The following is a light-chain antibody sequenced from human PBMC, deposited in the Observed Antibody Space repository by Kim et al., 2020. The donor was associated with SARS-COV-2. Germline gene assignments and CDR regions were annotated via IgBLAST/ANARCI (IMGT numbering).Light chain of an antibody. J-gene: IGLJ1*01. CDR3: QVWDSSSDHV. V-gene: IGLV3-21*04. CDR1: NIGSKG. CDR2: YDS. Sequence: SYELTQPPSVSVAPGKTARITCGGNNIGSKGVHWYQQKPGQAPVLVIYYDSDRPSGIPERFSGSNSGNTATLTISRVEAGDEADYYCQVWDSSSDHVFGT.